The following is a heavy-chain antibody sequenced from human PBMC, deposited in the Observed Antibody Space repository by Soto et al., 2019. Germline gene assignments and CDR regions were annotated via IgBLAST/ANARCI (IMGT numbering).Heavy chain of an antibody. J-gene: IGHJ4*02. Sequence: EVQLLESGGGLVQPGGSLRLSCAASGFSFVNYAMNWVRQAPGKGLEWVSGLSGSGTSTYYADSVKGRFTISRDNSRDTLFLQMNSLTADDTAVYYCAKATTNGCCFNPFDSWGQGALVTVSS. CDR2: LSGSGTST. CDR3: AKATTNGCCFNPFDS. CDR1: GFSFVNYA. V-gene: IGHV3-23*01. D-gene: IGHD2-15*01.